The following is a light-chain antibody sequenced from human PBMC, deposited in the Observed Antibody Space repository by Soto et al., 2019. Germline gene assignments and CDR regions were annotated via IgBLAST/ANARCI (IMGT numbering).Light chain of an antibody. CDR1: QDISNY. V-gene: IGKV1-33*01. J-gene: IGKJ4*02. CDR3: QQYDNPPLT. Sequence: DIQMTQSPSSLSASVRDRVTITCQASQDISNYLSWYQQKPGKAPKLLIYDASNFETGVPSRFSGSGSGTDFTFTISSLQPEDIATYFCQQYDNPPLTFGGGTKVEIK. CDR2: DAS.